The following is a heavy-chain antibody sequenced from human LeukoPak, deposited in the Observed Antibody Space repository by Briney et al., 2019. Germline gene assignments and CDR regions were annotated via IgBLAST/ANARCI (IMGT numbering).Heavy chain of an antibody. CDR1: GFTFSSYS. Sequence: PGGSLRLSCAASGFTFSSYSMNWVRQAPGKVLEWVSSISSSSSYIYYADSVKGRFTISRDNAKNSLYLQMNSLRAEDTAVYYCARDENYYYDSSGYTFGYWGQGTLVTVSS. D-gene: IGHD3-22*01. V-gene: IGHV3-21*01. CDR3: ARDENYYYDSSGYTFGY. CDR2: ISSSSSYI. J-gene: IGHJ4*02.